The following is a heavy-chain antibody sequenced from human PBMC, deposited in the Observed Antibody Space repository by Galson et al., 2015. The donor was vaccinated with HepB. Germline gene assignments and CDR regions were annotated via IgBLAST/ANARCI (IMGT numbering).Heavy chain of an antibody. CDR2: TYYRSKWYT. CDR3: ARGLAGSHSYGYILPT. J-gene: IGHJ4*02. V-gene: IGHV6-1*01. D-gene: IGHD5-18*01. CDR1: GDSVSSNSAS. Sequence: CAISGDSVSSNSASWNWIRQSPSRGLEWLGGTYYRSKWYTDYAVSVKSRITITPDTSKNQFSLQLDSVTPEDTAVYYCARGLAGSHSYGYILPTWGQGTLVTVSS.